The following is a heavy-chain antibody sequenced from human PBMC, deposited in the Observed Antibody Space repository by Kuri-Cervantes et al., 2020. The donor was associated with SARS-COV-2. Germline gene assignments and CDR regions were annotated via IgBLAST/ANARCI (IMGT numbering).Heavy chain of an antibody. CDR2: ISSSSSYI. J-gene: IGHJ4*02. V-gene: IGHV3-11*06. Sequence: GESLKISCAASGFTFSDYYMSWIRQAPGKGLEWVSSISSSSSYIYYADSVKGRFTISRDNAKNSLYLQMNSLRAEDTAVYYCARDQASSWYVGLIHDYWGQGTLVTVSS. CDR1: GFTFSDYY. CDR3: ARDQASSWYVGLIHDY. D-gene: IGHD6-13*01.